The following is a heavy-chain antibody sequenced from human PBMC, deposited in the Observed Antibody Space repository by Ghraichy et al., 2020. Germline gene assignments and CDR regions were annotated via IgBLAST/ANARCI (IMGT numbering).Heavy chain of an antibody. J-gene: IGHJ5*02. CDR3: ARNPPAYGSGSYYAGFWDS. D-gene: IGHD3-10*01. Sequence: GESLNISCAASGFTFSSYSMNWVRQAPGKGLEWVSSISSSSSYIYYADSVKGRFTISRDNAKNSLYLQMNSLRAEDTAVYYCARNPPAYGSGSYYAGFWDSWGQGTLVTVSS. V-gene: IGHV3-21*01. CDR1: GFTFSSYS. CDR2: ISSSSSYI.